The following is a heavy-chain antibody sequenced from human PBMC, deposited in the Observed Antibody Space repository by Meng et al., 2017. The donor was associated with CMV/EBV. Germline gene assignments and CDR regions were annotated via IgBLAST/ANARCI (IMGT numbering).Heavy chain of an antibody. CDR1: GFTFSSYA. CDR3: ATCQYSSSSRGDGYFDY. Sequence: GGSLRLSCAASGFTFSSYAMHWVRQAPGKGLEYVSAISSNGGSTYYADSVKGRFTISRDNSKNTLYLQMGSLRAEDMAVYYCATCQYSSSSRGDGYFDYWGQGTLVTVSS. J-gene: IGHJ4*02. D-gene: IGHD6-6*01. V-gene: IGHV3-64*02. CDR2: ISSNGGST.